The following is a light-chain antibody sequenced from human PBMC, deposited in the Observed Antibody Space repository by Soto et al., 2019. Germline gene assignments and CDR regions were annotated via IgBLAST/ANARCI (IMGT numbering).Light chain of an antibody. J-gene: IGKJ4*02. Sequence: QMTQSPSSVSASVGDRVTITCRASQGISTWVAWYHHKPGKAPKLLIYNASSLQSGVPSRFSGSGSGTDFTLTISILQPEDFATYYCQQANSFPLTCGGGTKVESK. V-gene: IGKV1D-12*01. CDR2: NAS. CDR3: QQANSFPLT. CDR1: QGISTW.